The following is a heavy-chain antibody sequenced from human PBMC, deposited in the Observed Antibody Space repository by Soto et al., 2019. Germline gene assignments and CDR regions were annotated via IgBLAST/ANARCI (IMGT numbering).Heavy chain of an antibody. CDR3: ARGYYYDSSGYYYPLYDY. V-gene: IGHV1-69*13. Sequence: ASVKVSCKASGGTFSSYAISWVRQAPGQGLEWMGGIIPIFGTANYAQKSQGRVTITADESTSTAYMELSSLRSEDTAVYYCARGYYYDSSGYYYPLYDYWGQGTLVTVSS. J-gene: IGHJ4*02. D-gene: IGHD3-22*01. CDR2: IIPIFGTA. CDR1: GGTFSSYA.